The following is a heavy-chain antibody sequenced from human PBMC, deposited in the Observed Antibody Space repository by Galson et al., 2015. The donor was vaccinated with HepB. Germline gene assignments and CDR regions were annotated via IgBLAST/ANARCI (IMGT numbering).Heavy chain of an antibody. CDR3: MTDYWFDP. J-gene: IGHJ5*02. CDR1: GLTFRNAW. V-gene: IGHV3-15*01. Sequence: SLRLSCAATGLTFRNAWMNGAGQAPGKGQEWVGRIKRKVEGATRDYAAPVKGRFTISRDDSKNTVFLQMNSLKTEDTAVYYCMTDYWFDPWGQGTLVTVSS. CDR2: IKRKVEGATR.